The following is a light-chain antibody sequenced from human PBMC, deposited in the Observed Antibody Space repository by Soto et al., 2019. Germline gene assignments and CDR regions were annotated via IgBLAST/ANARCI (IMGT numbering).Light chain of an antibody. CDR1: SSDVGGYNY. J-gene: IGLJ3*02. Sequence: QSALTQPPSASGSPGQSVTISCTGTSSDVGGYNYVSWYQQHPGKAPKLMIYEVSKRPSGVPDRFSGSKSGNTASLTVSGLQAEDEADYYCSSYAGSNLWVFGGGTHMTVL. V-gene: IGLV2-8*01. CDR2: EVS. CDR3: SSYAGSNLWV.